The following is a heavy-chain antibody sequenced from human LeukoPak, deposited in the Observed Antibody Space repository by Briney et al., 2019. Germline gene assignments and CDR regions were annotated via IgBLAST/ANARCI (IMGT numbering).Heavy chain of an antibody. J-gene: IGHJ3*02. CDR2: INPNSGGT. Sequence: ASVKVSCKASGYTSTGYYMHWVRQAPGQGLEWMGWINPNSGGTNYAQKFQGRVTMTRDTSISTAYMELSRLRSDDTAVYYCARVGLELYDAFDIWGQGTMVTVSS. CDR1: GYTSTGYY. CDR3: ARVGLELYDAFDI. V-gene: IGHV1-2*02. D-gene: IGHD1-1*01.